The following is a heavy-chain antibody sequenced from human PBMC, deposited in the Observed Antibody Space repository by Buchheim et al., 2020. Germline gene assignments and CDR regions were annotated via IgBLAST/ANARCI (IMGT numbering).Heavy chain of an antibody. CDR1: GGTFSSYT. CDR3: AREEAAAGTRWFDP. V-gene: IGHV1-69*08. J-gene: IGHJ5*02. Sequence: QVQLVQSGAEVKKPGSSVKVSCKASGGTFSSYTISWVRQAPGQGLEWMGRIIPILGIANYAQKFQGRVTINADKPPSTAYMGLSSLRSEDTAVYYCAREEAAAGTRWFDPWGQGTL. D-gene: IGHD6-13*01. CDR2: IIPILGIA.